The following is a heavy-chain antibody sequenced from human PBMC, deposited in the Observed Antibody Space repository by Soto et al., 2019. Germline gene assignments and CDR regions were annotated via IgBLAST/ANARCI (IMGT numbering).Heavy chain of an antibody. CDR3: ARDNKVGLWLGSYYYGMDV. J-gene: IGHJ6*02. CDR1: GGSISSGGYY. CDR2: IYYSGST. D-gene: IGHD5-18*01. V-gene: IGHV4-31*03. Sequence: PSETLSLTCTVSGGSISSGGYYWSWIRQHPGKGLEWIGYIYYSGSTYYNPSLKSRVTISVDTSKNQFSLKLSSVTAADTAVYCCARDNKVGLWLGSYYYGMDVWGQGTTVTVS.